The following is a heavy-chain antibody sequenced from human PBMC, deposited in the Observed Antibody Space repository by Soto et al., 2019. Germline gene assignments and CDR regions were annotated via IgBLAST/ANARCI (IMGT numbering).Heavy chain of an antibody. CDR2: ISGSGGST. V-gene: IGHV3-23*01. J-gene: IGHJ6*02. Sequence: EVQLLESGGGLVQPGGSLRLSCAASGFTFSSYAMSWVRQAPGKGLEWVSAISGSGGSTYYADSVKGRFTISRDNSKNPLYLQMNSLRAEDTAVYYCAKQIFGVALPKYTYYYGMDVWGQGTTVTVSS. CDR1: GFTFSSYA. D-gene: IGHD3-3*01. CDR3: AKQIFGVALPKYTYYYGMDV.